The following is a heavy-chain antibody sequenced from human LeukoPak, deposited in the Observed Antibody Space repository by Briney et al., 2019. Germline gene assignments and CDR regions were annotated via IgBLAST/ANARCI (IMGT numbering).Heavy chain of an antibody. CDR1: TGSISSGGYY. CDR3: ARLRGEYGAHAY. Sequence: SQSLSLTCTVSTGSISSGGYYWNWIRQHPGKGLEWIAYIYYSGSTYYNPSLKRRVTISVATSKNQFSLKLSSVTAADTAGHYCARLRGEYGAHAYRGQGTRVIVSA. CDR2: IYYSGST. J-gene: IGHJ4*02. D-gene: IGHD4-17*01. V-gene: IGHV4-31*03.